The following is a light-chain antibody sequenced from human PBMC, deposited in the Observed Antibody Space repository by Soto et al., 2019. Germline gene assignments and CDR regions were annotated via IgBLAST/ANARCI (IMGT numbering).Light chain of an antibody. V-gene: IGLV2-14*01. CDR1: TSDIGNYNY. J-gene: IGLJ2*01. CDR2: EVD. Sequence: QSVLTQPASVSGSPGQSITISCTGTTSDIGNYNYVSWYQHHPGNAPKLLIYEVDYRPSGVSIRFSGSKSGNTASLSISGLQAEDEATYYCSSYTNINTVGFGGGTQLTVL. CDR3: SSYTNINTVG.